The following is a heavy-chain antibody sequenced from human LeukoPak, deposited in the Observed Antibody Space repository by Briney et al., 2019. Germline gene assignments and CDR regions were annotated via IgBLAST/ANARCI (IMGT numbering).Heavy chain of an antibody. D-gene: IGHD3-22*01. CDR3: AKDRATYYYDSSGFDY. V-gene: IGHV3-33*06. J-gene: IGHJ4*02. CDR1: GFTFSSYG. Sequence: GGSLRLSCAASGFTFSSYGMHWVRQAPGKGLERVAVIWYDGSNKYYADSVKGRFTISRDNSKNTLYLQMNSLRAEDTAVYYCAKDRATYYYDSSGFDYWGQGTLVTVSS. CDR2: IWYDGSNK.